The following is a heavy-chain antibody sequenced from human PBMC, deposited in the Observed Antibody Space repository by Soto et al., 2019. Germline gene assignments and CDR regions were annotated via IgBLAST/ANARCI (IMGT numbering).Heavy chain of an antibody. CDR3: ARETLSFGSALDV. Sequence: VGSLRLSCAASDFRFDDYNIHWVRQAPGKGLEWVSLITWNGGNTYYADSVKGRFTISRDGTTESVSLQMTSLKREDTGLYYCARETLSFGSALDVWGQGTMVTVSS. V-gene: IGHV3-43*01. CDR2: ITWNGGNT. D-gene: IGHD3-3*01. J-gene: IGHJ6*02. CDR1: DFRFDDYN.